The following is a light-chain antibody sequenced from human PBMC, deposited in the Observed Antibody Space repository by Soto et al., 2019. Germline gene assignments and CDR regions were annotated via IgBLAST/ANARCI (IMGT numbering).Light chain of an antibody. CDR3: SSSAGSNNIVV. CDR1: SSDVGVYNS. Sequence: QSDLTQPPSASGSPGQSVTISCTGTSSDVGVYNSVSWYQHHPGKAPKLMIYEVNKRPSGVPDRFSGSKSGNTASLTVSGLQTEDEADYYCSSSAGSNNIVVFGGGTKLTVL. V-gene: IGLV2-8*01. CDR2: EVN. J-gene: IGLJ2*01.